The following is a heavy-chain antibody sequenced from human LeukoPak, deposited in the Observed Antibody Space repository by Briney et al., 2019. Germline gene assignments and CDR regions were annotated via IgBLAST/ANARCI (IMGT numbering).Heavy chain of an antibody. Sequence: GESLKISCKGSGYTFPSYWISWVRQMPGKGLEWMGMIDPTDSYTNYSPSFQGHVTISADTSISTAYLQWSSLKTSDTAMYYCARTAQDFYDSGSPDYWGQGTLVTVSS. CDR2: IDPTDSYT. J-gene: IGHJ4*02. D-gene: IGHD3-10*01. CDR1: GYTFPSYW. CDR3: ARTAQDFYDSGSPDY. V-gene: IGHV5-10-1*01.